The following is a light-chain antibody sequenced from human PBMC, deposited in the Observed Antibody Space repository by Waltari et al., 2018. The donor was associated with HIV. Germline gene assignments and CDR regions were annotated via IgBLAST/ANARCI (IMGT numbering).Light chain of an antibody. CDR1: QGISNY. CDR2: DAS. V-gene: IGKV1-27*01. CDR3: QQYSSAPFT. J-gene: IGKJ3*01. Sequence: DIQMTQSPSSLSASVGDRVTITCRASQGISNYLVLYQQRPGKRPKLLIYDASTLQSGVPSRFRGSGSGTDFTLTISSLQPEDVASYYCQQYSSAPFTFGPGTKVDIK.